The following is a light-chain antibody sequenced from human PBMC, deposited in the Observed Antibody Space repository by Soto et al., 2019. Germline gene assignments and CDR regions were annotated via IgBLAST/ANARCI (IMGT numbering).Light chain of an antibody. CDR2: DAS. Sequence: EIVMTQSPATLSVSPGERATLSCRASQSVSSNLAWYQQKPGQAPRLLIYDASTRATGIPARISGSGSGTEFTLTISSLQSEDFAVYYCQQYNNWPPMYTFGQGTTLEIK. CDR3: QQYNNWPPMYT. J-gene: IGKJ2*01. V-gene: IGKV3-15*01. CDR1: QSVSSN.